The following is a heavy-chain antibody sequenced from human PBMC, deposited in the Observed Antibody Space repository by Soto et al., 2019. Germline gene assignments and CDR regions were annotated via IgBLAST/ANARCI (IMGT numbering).Heavy chain of an antibody. CDR3: ARGTGYSSRNLGHWFDP. Sequence: SETLSLTCAVYGGSFSGYYWSWIRQPPGKGLEWIGEINHSGSTNYNPSLKSRVTISVDTSKNQFSLKLSSVTAAETAVYYCARGTGYSSRNLGHWFDPCGQGTLVTVCS. V-gene: IGHV4-34*01. CDR1: GGSFSGYY. CDR2: INHSGST. D-gene: IGHD6-13*01. J-gene: IGHJ5*02.